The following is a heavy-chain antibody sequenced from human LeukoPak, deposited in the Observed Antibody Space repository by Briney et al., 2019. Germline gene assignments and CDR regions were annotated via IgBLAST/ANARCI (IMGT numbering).Heavy chain of an antibody. D-gene: IGHD3-9*01. CDR3: ARDRYDILTGAVDY. CDR1: GGTFSNNA. V-gene: IGHV1-69*05. CDR2: IIPRFTP. J-gene: IGHJ4*02. Sequence: SVKVSCKASGGTFSNNAISWVRQAPGQGLEWMGGIIPRFTPNYAQHFQGRVTITTDEATTTAYLELSNLRSDDTAVYYCARDRYDILTGAVDYWGQGTLVTVSS.